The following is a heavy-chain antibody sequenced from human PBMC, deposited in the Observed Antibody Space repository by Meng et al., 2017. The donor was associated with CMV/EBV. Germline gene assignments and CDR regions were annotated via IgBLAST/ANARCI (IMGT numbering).Heavy chain of an antibody. CDR3: RAEAAAGTDIDY. J-gene: IGHJ4*02. Sequence: GRSLRLSCAASGFTLSGSAMHWVRQASGKGLEWVGRIRGKANSYATAYAASVKGRFTISRDDSKNTAYLQMNSLKTEDTAVYYCRAEAAAGTDIDYWGQGTLVTVSS. CDR1: GFTLSGSA. D-gene: IGHD6-13*01. CDR2: IRGKANSYAT. V-gene: IGHV3-73*01.